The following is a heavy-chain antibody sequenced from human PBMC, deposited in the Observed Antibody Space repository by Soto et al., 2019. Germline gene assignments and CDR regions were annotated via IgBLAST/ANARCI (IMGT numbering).Heavy chain of an antibody. CDR3: ARLTDKIVGNAVDYFDY. CDR2: ISYDGSNK. D-gene: IGHD1-26*01. V-gene: IGHV3-30*03. J-gene: IGHJ4*02. CDR1: GFTFSSYG. Sequence: GGSLRLSCAASGFTFSSYGMHWVRQAPGKGLEWVAVISYDGSNKYYADSVKGRFTISRDNSKNTLYLQMNSLRAEDTAVYYCARLTDKIVGNAVDYFDYWGQGTLVTVSS.